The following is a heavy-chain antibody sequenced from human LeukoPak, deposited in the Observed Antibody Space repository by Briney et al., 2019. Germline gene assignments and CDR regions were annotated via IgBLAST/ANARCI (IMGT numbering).Heavy chain of an antibody. Sequence: GGSLRLSCAASGFTFSSYWMSWVRQAPGKGLEWVANIKQDGSEKYYVDSVKGRFTISRDNAKNSLFLQMNSLRAEDTAVYYCAKDKGAVTGTFDYWGQGTLVTVSS. D-gene: IGHD1-14*01. CDR3: AKDKGAVTGTFDY. CDR2: IKQDGSEK. V-gene: IGHV3-7*05. J-gene: IGHJ4*02. CDR1: GFTFSSYW.